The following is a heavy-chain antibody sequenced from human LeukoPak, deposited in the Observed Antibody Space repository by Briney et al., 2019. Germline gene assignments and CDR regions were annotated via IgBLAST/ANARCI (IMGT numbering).Heavy chain of an antibody. CDR1: AFTFSSYA. D-gene: IGHD5-18*01. CDR3: RGGYSNGYGA. J-gene: IGHJ5*02. Sequence: GGSLRLSCVASAFTFSSYALNWVRQTPGKGLEWVSTISGSGASTYYADAVRGRFTISRDNSRNTLQLQMNSLRAEDTAVYYCRGGYSNGYGAWGQGTLVTVSS. V-gene: IGHV3-23*01. CDR2: ISGSGAST.